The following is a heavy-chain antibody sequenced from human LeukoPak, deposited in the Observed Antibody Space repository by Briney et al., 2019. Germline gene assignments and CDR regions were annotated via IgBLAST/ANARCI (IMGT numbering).Heavy chain of an antibody. CDR2: INSDGSST. J-gene: IGHJ5*02. V-gene: IGHV3-74*01. CDR1: GFTFSSYW. Sequence: GGFLRLSCAASGFTFSSYWMHWVRQAPGKGLVWVSRINSDGSSTSYADSVKGRFTISRDNAKNTLYLQMNSLRAEDTAVYYCASDITSGIAAAGNAWFDPWGQGTLVTVSS. CDR3: ASDITSGIAAAGNAWFDP. D-gene: IGHD6-13*01.